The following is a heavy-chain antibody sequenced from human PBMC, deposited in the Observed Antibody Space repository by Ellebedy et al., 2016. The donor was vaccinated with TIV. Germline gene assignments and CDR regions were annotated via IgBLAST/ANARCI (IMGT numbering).Heavy chain of an antibody. Sequence: PGGSLRLSCAASGFTFSRYDMHWVRQASGTGLEWVSGISTSGYPYYPGSVKGRFTISRENAKNSLYLQMNGLRAGDTAVYYCAREGVGASLDYWGQGTLVTVSS. CDR1: GFTFSRYD. CDR3: AREGVGASLDY. CDR2: ISTSGYP. J-gene: IGHJ4*02. V-gene: IGHV3-13*05. D-gene: IGHD1-26*01.